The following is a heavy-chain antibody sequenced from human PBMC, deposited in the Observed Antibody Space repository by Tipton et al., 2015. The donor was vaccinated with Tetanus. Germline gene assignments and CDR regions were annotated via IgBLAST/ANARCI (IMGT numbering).Heavy chain of an antibody. V-gene: IGHV4-34*01. D-gene: IGHD3-3*01. CDR2: VNQSGST. CDR3: ARGRTMSGVVAPFDL. CDR1: DGSFNAYY. Sequence: TLSLTCGVSDGSFNAYYWSWIRQTPGKGLEWIGEVNQSGSTKYNPSFNSRAAISVDTSKGQFSLRVRSVTAADTAVYYCARGRTMSGVVAPFDLWGQGTQVTVSS. J-gene: IGHJ4*02.